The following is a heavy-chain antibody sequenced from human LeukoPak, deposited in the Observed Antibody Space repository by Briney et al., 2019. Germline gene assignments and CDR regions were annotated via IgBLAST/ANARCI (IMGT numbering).Heavy chain of an antibody. CDR1: GFTFSSYW. CDR3: ARTYCGSDGCYSAFQH. Sequence: TGGSLRLSCAASGFTFSSYWMHWVRQAPGKGLVWVSRINSDGSSTTYADSVKGRFTISRDDAKNSLYLQMNSLRAEDTAVYYCARTYCGSDGCYSAFQHWGQGTLVTVSS. D-gene: IGHD2-15*01. CDR2: INSDGSST. V-gene: IGHV3-74*01. J-gene: IGHJ1*01.